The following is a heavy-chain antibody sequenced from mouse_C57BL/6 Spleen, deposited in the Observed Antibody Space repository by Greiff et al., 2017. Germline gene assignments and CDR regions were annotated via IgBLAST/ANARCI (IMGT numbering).Heavy chain of an antibody. J-gene: IGHJ4*01. Sequence: EVNVVESGGGLVQPKGSLKLSCAASGFTFNTYAMHWVRQAPGKGLEWVARIRSKSSNYATYYADSVKDRFTISRDDSQSMLYLQMNNLKTEDTAMYYCVRGPGDPYYYAMDYWGQGTSVTVSS. CDR3: VRGPGDPYYYAMDY. CDR2: IRSKSSNYAT. D-gene: IGHD2-13*01. CDR1: GFTFNTYA. V-gene: IGHV10-3*01.